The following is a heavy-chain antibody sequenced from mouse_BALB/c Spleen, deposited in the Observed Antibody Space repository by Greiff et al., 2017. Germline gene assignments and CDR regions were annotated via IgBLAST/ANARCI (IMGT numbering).Heavy chain of an antibody. J-gene: IGHJ4*01. D-gene: IGHD2-3*01. V-gene: IGHV1-82*01. Sequence: VKLVESGPELVKPGASVKISCKASGYAFSSSWMNWVKQRPGQGLEWIGRIYPGDGDTNYNGKFKGKATLTADKSSSTAYMQLSSLTSVDSAVYFCARSSGGLLYAMDYWGQGTSVTVSS. CDR3: ARSSGGLLYAMDY. CDR1: GYAFSSSW. CDR2: IYPGDGDT.